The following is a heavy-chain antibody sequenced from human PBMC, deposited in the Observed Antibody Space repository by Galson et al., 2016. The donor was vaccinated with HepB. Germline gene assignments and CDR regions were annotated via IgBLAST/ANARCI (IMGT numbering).Heavy chain of an antibody. D-gene: IGHD6-19*01. CDR3: ARDRVLAGRPVDY. J-gene: IGHJ4*02. CDR2: ISRSASTI. Sequence: SLRLSCAGSPFDLSSFDMNWVRQAPGKGLEWVAYISRSASTIYYADSVKGRFTISRDNAKNSLYLQMNSLRDEDTAVYHCARDRVLAGRPVDYWGQGTLVTVSS. V-gene: IGHV3-48*02. CDR1: PFDLSSFD.